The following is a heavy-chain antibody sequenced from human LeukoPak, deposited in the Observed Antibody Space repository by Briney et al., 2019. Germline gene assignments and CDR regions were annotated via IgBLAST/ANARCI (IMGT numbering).Heavy chain of an antibody. J-gene: IGHJ1*01. D-gene: IGHD2-15*01. CDR2: IYSGGST. V-gene: IGHV3-66*01. CDR1: RFTFTSYA. CDR3: ASDSYSPEYFQH. Sequence: GGSLRLSCAGSRFTFTSYAMAWVRQAPGQGLEWVSVIYSGGSTFYADSVKGRFTISRDNSKNTLYLQMNSLRAEDTAVYYCASDSYSPEYFQHWGQGTLVTVSS.